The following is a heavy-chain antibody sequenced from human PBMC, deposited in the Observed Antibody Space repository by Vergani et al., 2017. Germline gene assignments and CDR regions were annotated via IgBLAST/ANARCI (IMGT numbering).Heavy chain of an antibody. CDR2: ISWNSGSI. J-gene: IGHJ4*02. CDR3: AKEGYCSSTSCEFDY. D-gene: IGHD2-2*01. CDR1: GFTFDDYA. V-gene: IGHV3-9*01. Sequence: EVQLVESGGGLVQPGRSLRLSCAASGFTFDDYAMHWVRQAPGKGLEWVSGISWNSGSIGYADSVKGRFTISRDNAKNSLYLQMNSLRAEDTALYYCAKEGYCSSTSCEFDYWGQGTLVTVSS.